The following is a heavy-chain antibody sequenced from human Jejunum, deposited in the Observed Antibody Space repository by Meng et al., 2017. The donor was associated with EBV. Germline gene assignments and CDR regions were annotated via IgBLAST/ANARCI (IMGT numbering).Heavy chain of an antibody. D-gene: IGHD5-18*01. V-gene: IGHV1-2*06. CDR3: ARPISGYTYYFDY. J-gene: IGHJ4*02. CDR2: VNPNSGVT. Sequence: QVQLGQSGTEVKQFGAPGKVSCKASGYTFTDYYLHWVRQAPGQGLEWMGRVNPNSGVTNYAEKFQGRVTMTRDTSISTSYMEVSRLTSDDTAVYYCARPISGYTYYFDYWGQGTLVTVSS. CDR1: GYTFTDYY.